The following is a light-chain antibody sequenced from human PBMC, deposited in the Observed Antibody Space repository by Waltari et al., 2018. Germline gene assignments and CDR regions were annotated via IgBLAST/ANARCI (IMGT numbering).Light chain of an antibody. CDR1: SNDVGGYNS. CDR2: DVS. Sequence: QSALTQPASVSGSPGQSVTISCAGTSNDVGGYNSYSWYQEHPGQAPSVIIYDVSDRPSGVSDRFSGSKSGNTASLTISGLQAEDEADYYCSSQSSNDVVLFGGGTKLTVL. J-gene: IGLJ2*01. CDR3: SSQSSNDVVL. V-gene: IGLV2-14*01.